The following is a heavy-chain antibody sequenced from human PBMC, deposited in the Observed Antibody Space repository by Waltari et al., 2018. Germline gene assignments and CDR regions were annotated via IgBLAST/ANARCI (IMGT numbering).Heavy chain of an antibody. CDR3: ARDVPYGDYGYY. D-gene: IGHD4-17*01. J-gene: IGHJ4*02. CDR1: GGSISSGSYH. CDR2: IYTSGST. Sequence: QVQLQESGPGLVKPSQTLSLTCTVSGGSISSGSYHWSWVRQPAGKGLEWIGYIYTSGSTNYNPSLKSRVTISVDTSKNQFSLKLSSVTAADTAVYYCARDVPYGDYGYYWGQGTLVTVSS. V-gene: IGHV4-61*09.